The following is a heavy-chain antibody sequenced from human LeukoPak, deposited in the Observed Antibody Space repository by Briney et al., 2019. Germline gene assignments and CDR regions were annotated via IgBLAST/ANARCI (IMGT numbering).Heavy chain of an antibody. CDR2: INHSGST. Sequence: PSETLSLTCAVYGGSFSGYYWSWIRQPPGKGLEWIGEINHSGSTNYNPSLKSRVTISVDTSKNQFSLKLSSVTAADTAVYCCARAPGHTFYYYYYYMDVWGKGTTVTVSS. CDR3: ARAPGHTFYYYYYYMDV. D-gene: IGHD1-14*01. J-gene: IGHJ6*03. V-gene: IGHV4-34*01. CDR1: GGSFSGYY.